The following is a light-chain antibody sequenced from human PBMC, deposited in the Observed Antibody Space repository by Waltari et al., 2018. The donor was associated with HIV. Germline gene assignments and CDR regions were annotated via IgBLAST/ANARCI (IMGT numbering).Light chain of an antibody. CDR3: QKYNSALWT. Sequence: DIQMTQSPSFLSASVGDRVTITCRASQGISNYLAWYQQKPGTVPKLLISAASTLQSGVPSRFSGSGSGTDFTLTISSLQPEDVATYYCQKYNSALWTFGQGTKVEIK. CDR1: QGISNY. CDR2: AAS. V-gene: IGKV1-27*01. J-gene: IGKJ1*01.